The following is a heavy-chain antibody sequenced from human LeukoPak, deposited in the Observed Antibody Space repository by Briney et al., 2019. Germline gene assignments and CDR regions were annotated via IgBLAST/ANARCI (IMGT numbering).Heavy chain of an antibody. CDR2: ISSSSSTI. Sequence: GGSLRLSCAASGFTFSRYSMNWVRQTPGKGLEWVSYISSSSSTIYYADSVKGRFTISRDNAKNSLYLQMNSLRAEDTAVYYCARGHRYYYGSGSQNPNWFDPWGQGTLVTVSS. CDR1: GFTFSRYS. D-gene: IGHD3-10*01. V-gene: IGHV3-48*04. J-gene: IGHJ5*02. CDR3: ARGHRYYYGSGSQNPNWFDP.